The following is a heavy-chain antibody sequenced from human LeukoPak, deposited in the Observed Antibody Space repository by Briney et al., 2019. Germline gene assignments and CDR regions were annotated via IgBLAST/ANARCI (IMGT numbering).Heavy chain of an antibody. V-gene: IGHV3-21*01. D-gene: IGHD6-13*01. CDR2: ISSSSSYI. CDR1: GFTFSSYS. Sequence: PGGSLRLSCAASGFTFSSYSMNWVRQAPGKGLEWVSSISSSSSYIYYADSVKGRFTISRDNAKNSLYLQMNSLRAEDTAVYYCARDGQQLATFGYWGQGTLVTVSS. CDR3: ARDGQQLATFGY. J-gene: IGHJ4*02.